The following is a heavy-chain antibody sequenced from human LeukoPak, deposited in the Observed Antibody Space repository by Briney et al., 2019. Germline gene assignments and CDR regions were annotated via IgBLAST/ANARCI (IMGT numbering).Heavy chain of an antibody. Sequence: PGGSLRLSCAASGFTFSSYAMHWVRQAPGKGLEWVAVISYDGSNKYYADSVRGRFNISRDNSKNTLYLQMNSLRAEDTAVYYCARSRRTTYNWFDPWGQGTLVTVSS. D-gene: IGHD1-1*01. J-gene: IGHJ5*02. V-gene: IGHV3-30-3*01. CDR1: GFTFSSYA. CDR3: ARSRRTTYNWFDP. CDR2: ISYDGSNK.